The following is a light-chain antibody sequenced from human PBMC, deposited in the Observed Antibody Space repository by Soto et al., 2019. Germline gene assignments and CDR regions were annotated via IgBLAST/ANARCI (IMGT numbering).Light chain of an antibody. CDR3: QRYNSWPPIT. CDR1: QSVRTK. V-gene: IGKV3-15*01. Sequence: EIGMKQTRDTEYVSGKEGTSLSCTASQSVRTKLAWYQQKAGQAPRLLIYGASTRATGIPDRFSGSGSGTEFTLTISSLRSEDFAVYYCQRYNSWPPITFGRGTRLEIK. J-gene: IGKJ5*01. CDR2: GAS.